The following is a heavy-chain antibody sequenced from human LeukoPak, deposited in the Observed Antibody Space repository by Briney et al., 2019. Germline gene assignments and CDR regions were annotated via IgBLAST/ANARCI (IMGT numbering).Heavy chain of an antibody. Sequence: GGSLRLSCAASGFTFSDAWMSWVGQAPGKGLGWVGRIKSKTDGGTTDYTGPVKGGFTISRADSKNTLYPQMNSLKTVDTAVYYCTTGPFDHYGSESYLANGMDVWGQGTTATVSS. V-gene: IGHV3-15*01. CDR2: IKSKTDGGTT. J-gene: IGHJ6*02. CDR3: TTGPFDHYGSESYLANGMDV. D-gene: IGHD3-10*01. CDR1: GFTFSDAW.